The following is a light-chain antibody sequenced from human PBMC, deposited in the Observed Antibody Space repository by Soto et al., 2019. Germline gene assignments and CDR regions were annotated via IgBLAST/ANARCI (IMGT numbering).Light chain of an antibody. CDR2: DVG. CDR3: SSYTSINTYV. V-gene: IGLV2-14*01. J-gene: IGLJ1*01. CDR1: SSDVGGYNH. Sequence: SVLTQPASVSGSPGQSIAISCTGTSSDVGGYNHVSWYQQHPGKAPKLMIYDVGNRPSGVSNRFSGSKSGNTASLTISGLQAEDEADYYCSSYTSINTYVFGTGTKVTVL.